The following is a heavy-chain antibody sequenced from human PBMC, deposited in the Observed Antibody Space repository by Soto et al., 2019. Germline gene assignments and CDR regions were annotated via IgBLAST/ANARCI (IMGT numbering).Heavy chain of an antibody. CDR2: INPSGGST. J-gene: IGHJ4*02. CDR3: ARDRQMYSSSWSQGFDY. D-gene: IGHD6-13*01. Sequence: ASVKVSCKASGYAFTSYYMHWVRQAPGQGLEWMGIINPSGGSTSYAQKFQGRVTMTRDTSTSTVYMELSSLRSEDTAVYYCARDRQMYSSSWSQGFDYWGQGTLVTVSS. CDR1: GYAFTSYY. V-gene: IGHV1-46*01.